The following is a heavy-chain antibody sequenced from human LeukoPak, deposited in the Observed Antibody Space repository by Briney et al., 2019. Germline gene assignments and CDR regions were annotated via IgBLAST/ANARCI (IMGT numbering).Heavy chain of an antibody. CDR2: IGGSGSAI. CDR3: ACNGEYSNYGQGLDY. CDR1: GFTFSSYE. V-gene: IGHV3-48*03. J-gene: IGHJ4*02. Sequence: GGSLRLSCAASGFTFSSYEMNWVRQAPGKGLEWVSYIGGSGSAIYYADSVKGRFTISRDNAKNSLYLQMNSLRAEDTAVYYCACNGEYSNYGQGLDYWGQGTLVTVSS. D-gene: IGHD4-11*01.